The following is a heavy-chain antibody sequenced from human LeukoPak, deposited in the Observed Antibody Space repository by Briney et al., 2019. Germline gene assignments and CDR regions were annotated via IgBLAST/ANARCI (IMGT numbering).Heavy chain of an antibody. CDR3: AKGSPLGYCSSTSCYPLDY. D-gene: IGHD2-2*01. CDR2: ISGSGRST. J-gene: IGHJ4*02. Sequence: GGSLRLSCAASGFTFDSYAMSWVRQAPGKGLEWVSAISGSGRSTYYADSVKGRFTISRDNSKNTLYLQMNSLRAEDTAVYCCAKGSPLGYCSSTSCYPLDYWGQGTLITVSS. CDR1: GFTFDSYA. V-gene: IGHV3-23*01.